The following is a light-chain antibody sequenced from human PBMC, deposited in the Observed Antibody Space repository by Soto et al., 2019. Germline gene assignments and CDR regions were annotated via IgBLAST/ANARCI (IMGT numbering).Light chain of an antibody. CDR3: AAWDDSLNAVV. J-gene: IGLJ2*01. CDR1: TSNLGGNT. CDR2: TNN. V-gene: IGLV1-44*01. Sequence: QPVLTQPPSVSGTPGHKVSISCSGSTSNLGGNTVNWYQQLPGTAPKLLIYTNNQRPSGVPDRVSGSKSGTSASLAISVLRSEDEADCYCAAWDDSLNAVVFGGGTQLTVL.